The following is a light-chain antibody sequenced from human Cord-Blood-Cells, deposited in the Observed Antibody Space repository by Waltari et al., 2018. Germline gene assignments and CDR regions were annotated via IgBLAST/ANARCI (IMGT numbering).Light chain of an antibody. J-gene: IGLJ1*01. CDR1: SRDAGGDNY. CDR2: DVS. CDR3: SSYTSSSTYV. Sequence: QSALTQPASVSGSPGQSIIISCTGTSRDAGGDNYVSRYQQHPGKAPKPMIYDVSKRPSGVSNRFSGSKSGNTASLTISGLQAEDEADYYCSSYTSSSTYVFGTGTKVTVL. V-gene: IGLV2-14*01.